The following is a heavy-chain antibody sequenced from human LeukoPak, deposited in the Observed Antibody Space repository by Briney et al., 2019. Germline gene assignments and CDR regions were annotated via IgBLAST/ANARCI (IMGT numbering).Heavy chain of an antibody. J-gene: IGHJ6*02. CDR2: ISSNGGST. Sequence: GGTLRLSCAGSGGIFSSYAMHWVRQAPGRGLEYVSAISSNGGSTYYANSVKGRFTTSRDNSKSTLSLQMGSLRAEDMAVYYCATTYYYDSSGLEHSYYYYYGMDVWGQGTTVTVSS. CDR1: GGIFSSYA. V-gene: IGHV3-64*01. CDR3: ATTYYYDSSGLEHSYYYYYGMDV. D-gene: IGHD3-22*01.